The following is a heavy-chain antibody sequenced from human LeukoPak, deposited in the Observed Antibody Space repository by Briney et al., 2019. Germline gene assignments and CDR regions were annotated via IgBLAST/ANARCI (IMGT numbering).Heavy chain of an antibody. CDR1: GFTFSSYG. J-gene: IGHJ3*02. CDR3: AKSLRDIVVVVAANGGAFDI. Sequence: GGSLRLSCAASGFTFSSYGMHWVRQAPGKGLEWVAFIRYDGSNKYYADSVKGRFTISRDNSKNTLYLQMNSLRAEDTAVYYCAKSLRDIVVVVAANGGAFDIWGQGTMVTVSS. V-gene: IGHV3-30*02. CDR2: IRYDGSNK. D-gene: IGHD2-15*01.